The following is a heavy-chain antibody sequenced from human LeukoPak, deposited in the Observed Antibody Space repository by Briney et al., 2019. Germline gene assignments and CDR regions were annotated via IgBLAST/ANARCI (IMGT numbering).Heavy chain of an antibody. CDR1: GGTFSSYA. J-gene: IGHJ5*02. Sequence: ASVKVSCKASGGTFSSYAISWVRQAPGQGLEWMGWISAYKGNTNYAQKLQGRVTMTTDTSTSTAYMELRSLRSDDTAVYYCARRDDWDSYTWGQGTLVTVSS. V-gene: IGHV1-18*01. D-gene: IGHD3-9*01. CDR3: ARRDDWDSYT. CDR2: ISAYKGNT.